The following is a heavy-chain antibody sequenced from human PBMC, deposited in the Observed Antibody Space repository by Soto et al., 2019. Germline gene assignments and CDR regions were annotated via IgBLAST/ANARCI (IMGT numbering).Heavy chain of an antibody. CDR2: IIPIFGTA. Sequence: QVQLVQSGAEVKKPGSSVKVSRKASGGTFSSYAISWVRQAPGQGLEWMGGIIPIFGTANYAQKFQGRVTITADESTSTAYMELSSLRSEDTAVYYCARRAGAAAGTDFDYWGQGTLVTVSS. J-gene: IGHJ4*02. V-gene: IGHV1-69*01. CDR1: GGTFSSYA. CDR3: ARRAGAAAGTDFDY. D-gene: IGHD6-13*01.